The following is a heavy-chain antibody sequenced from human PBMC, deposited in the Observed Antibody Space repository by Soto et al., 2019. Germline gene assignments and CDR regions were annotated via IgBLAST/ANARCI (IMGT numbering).Heavy chain of an antibody. CDR3: ARADSGRLARRADYYCAMDV. CDR2: IGAADDP. Sequence: PGGSLRLSCAASGFTFSAYEMHWVRQPTGKGLEWVSAIGAADDPYYLGSVKGRFTISRENAKNSLYLQMNSLRAEDTAVYYCARADSGRLARRADYYCAMDVWGQGTTVTVSS. CDR1: GFTFSAYE. D-gene: IGHD6-25*01. V-gene: IGHV3-13*05. J-gene: IGHJ6*02.